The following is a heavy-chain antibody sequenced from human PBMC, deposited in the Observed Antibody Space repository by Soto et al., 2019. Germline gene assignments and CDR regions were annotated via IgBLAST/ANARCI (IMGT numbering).Heavy chain of an antibody. CDR2: IYWDDDK. D-gene: IGHD6-13*01. CDR1: GFSLSTSGVG. CDR3: ARHGAAAWYFDI. J-gene: IGHJ3*02. Sequence: QITLKESGPTLVKPTQTLTLTCTFSGFSLSTSGVGVGWIRQPPGKALEWLALIYWDDDKRYSPSLKSRLTIPKDTSKNQVVLTMTNMDPVDTATYYCARHGAAAWYFDIWGQGTMVTVSS. V-gene: IGHV2-5*02.